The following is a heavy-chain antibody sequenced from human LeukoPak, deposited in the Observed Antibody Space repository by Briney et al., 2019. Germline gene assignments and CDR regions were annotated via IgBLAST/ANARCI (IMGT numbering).Heavy chain of an antibody. D-gene: IGHD2-2*01. CDR3: AGGFRSSIVIPAAARFDY. V-gene: IGHV4-34*01. CDR1: GGSFSGYY. J-gene: IGHJ4*02. Sequence: SETLSLTCAVYGGSFSGYYWSWIRQPPGKGLEWIGEINHSGSTNYNPSLKSRVTISVDTSKNQFSLKLSSVTAADTAVYYCAGGFRSSIVIPAAARFDYWGQGTLVTVSS. CDR2: INHSGST.